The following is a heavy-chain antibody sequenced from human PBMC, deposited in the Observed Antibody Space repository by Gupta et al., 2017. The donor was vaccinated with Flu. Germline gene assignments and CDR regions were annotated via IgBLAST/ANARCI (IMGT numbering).Heavy chain of an antibody. D-gene: IGHD2-15*01. CDR2: INHSGST. CDR1: SY. J-gene: IGHJ6*03. Sequence: SYGSWIRQPPGKGLEWIGEINHSGSTNYNPSLKSRITISVDTSKNQFSLKLSSVTAADTAVYYCARLRYGGIAYYYYYMDVWGKGTTVTVSS. CDR3: ARLRYGGIAYYYYYMDV. V-gene: IGHV4-34*01.